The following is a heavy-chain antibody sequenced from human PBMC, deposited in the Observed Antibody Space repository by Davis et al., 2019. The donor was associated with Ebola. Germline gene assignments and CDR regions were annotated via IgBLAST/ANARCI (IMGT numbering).Heavy chain of an antibody. CDR1: GGSISSSSYY. J-gene: IGHJ4*02. CDR2: IYYSGST. CDR3: ARVMYSSSSAPFDY. Sequence: SETLSLTCTVSGGSISSSSYYWGWIRQPPGKGLEWIGSIYYSGSTYYNPSLKSRVTISVDTSKNQFSLKLSSVTAADTAVYYCARVMYSSSSAPFDYWGQGTLVTVSS. V-gene: IGHV4-39*01. D-gene: IGHD6-6*01.